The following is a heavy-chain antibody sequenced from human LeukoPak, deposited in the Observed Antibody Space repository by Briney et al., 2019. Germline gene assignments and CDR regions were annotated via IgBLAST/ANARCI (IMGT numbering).Heavy chain of an antibody. Sequence: SETLSLTCTVSGGSISSYYWGWIRQPPGKGLEWIGSIYYSGSTYYNPSLKSRVTISVDTSKNQFSLKLSSVTAADTAVYYCASLLYSSSGYDYWGQGTLVTVSS. CDR2: IYYSGST. CDR3: ASLLYSSSGYDY. J-gene: IGHJ4*02. V-gene: IGHV4-39*01. D-gene: IGHD6-6*01. CDR1: GGSISSYY.